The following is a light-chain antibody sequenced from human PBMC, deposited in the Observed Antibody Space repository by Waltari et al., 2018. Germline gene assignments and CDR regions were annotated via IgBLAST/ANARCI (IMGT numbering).Light chain of an antibody. V-gene: IGLV3-1*01. J-gene: IGLJ2*01. CDR3: QAWDSSLVV. CDR2: QDN. Sequence: SYELTQPPSVSVSPGQTASITCSGDNLGAKYASWYQQRPGQSPVLLIYQDNKRPSGIPERFSASNSGNTATLTISATQAMDEADYYCQAWDSSLVVFGGGTKLTVL. CDR1: NLGAKY.